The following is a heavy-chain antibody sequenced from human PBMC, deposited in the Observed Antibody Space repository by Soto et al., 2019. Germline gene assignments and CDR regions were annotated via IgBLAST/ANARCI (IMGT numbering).Heavy chain of an antibody. D-gene: IGHD3-22*01. CDR1: GYTFTSYY. Sequence: ASVKVSCKASGYTFTSYYMHWVRQAPGQGLEWMGIINPSGGSTSYAQKFQGRVTMTRDTSTSTVYMELSSLSSEDTAVYYCARDYYDSSGDHYYGMDVWGQGTTVTVSS. J-gene: IGHJ6*02. V-gene: IGHV1-46*01. CDR3: ARDYYDSSGDHYYGMDV. CDR2: INPSGGST.